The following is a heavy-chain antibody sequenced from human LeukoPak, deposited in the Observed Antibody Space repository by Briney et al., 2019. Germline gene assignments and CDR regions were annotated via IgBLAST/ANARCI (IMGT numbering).Heavy chain of an antibody. J-gene: IGHJ4*02. V-gene: IGHV3-7*01. CDR2: IKQDGSEK. Sequence: GGSLRLSCAASGFTFSSYAMHWVRQAPGKGLEWVANIKQDGSEKYYVDSVKGRFTISRDNAKNSLYLQMNRLRVEDTALYYCASGVAFDYWGQGTLVTVSS. CDR3: ASGVAFDY. D-gene: IGHD2-21*01. CDR1: GFTFSSYA.